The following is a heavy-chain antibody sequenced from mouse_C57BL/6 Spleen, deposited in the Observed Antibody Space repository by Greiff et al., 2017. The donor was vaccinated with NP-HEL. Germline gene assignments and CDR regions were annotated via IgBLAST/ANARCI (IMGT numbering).Heavy chain of an antibody. Sequence: EVMLVESGGDLVKPGGSLKLSCAASGFTFSSYGMSWVRQTPDKRLEWVATISSGGSYTYYPDSVKGRFNISSDNAKNTLYLQMSSLKSEDTAMYYCARQEGGTKYYFDYWGQGTTLTVSS. V-gene: IGHV5-6*01. CDR3: ARQEGGTKYYFDY. CDR2: ISSGGSYT. D-gene: IGHD4-1*01. CDR1: GFTFSSYG. J-gene: IGHJ2*01.